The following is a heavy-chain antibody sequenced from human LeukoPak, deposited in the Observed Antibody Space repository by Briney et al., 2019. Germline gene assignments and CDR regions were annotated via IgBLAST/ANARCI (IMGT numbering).Heavy chain of an antibody. V-gene: IGHV4-59*01. J-gene: IGHJ4*02. CDR3: ARGAIGGYKIDY. D-gene: IGHD1-1*01. CDR2: IYYSGST. CDR1: GGSISSYY. Sequence: PSETLSLTCTVSGGSISSYYWSWIRQPPGKGLEWIGYIYYSGSTNYNPSLKSRVTISVDTSKNQFSLKLGSVTAADTAVYYCARGAIGGYKIDYWGQGTLVTVSS.